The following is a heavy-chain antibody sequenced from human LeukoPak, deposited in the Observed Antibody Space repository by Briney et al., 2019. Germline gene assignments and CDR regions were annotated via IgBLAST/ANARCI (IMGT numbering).Heavy chain of an antibody. CDR3: AKPLLGYCSGGSCYSAPFDY. Sequence: GGPLRLSCAASGFTFSSYAMSWVRQAPGKGLEWVSAISGSGGSTYYADSVKGRFTISRDNSKNTLYLQMNSLRAEDTAVYYCAKPLLGYCSGGSCYSAPFDYWGQGTLVTVSS. D-gene: IGHD2-15*01. CDR1: GFTFSSYA. V-gene: IGHV3-23*01. CDR2: ISGSGGST. J-gene: IGHJ4*02.